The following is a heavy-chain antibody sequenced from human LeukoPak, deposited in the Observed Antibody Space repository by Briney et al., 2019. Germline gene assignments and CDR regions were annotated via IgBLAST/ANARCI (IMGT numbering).Heavy chain of an antibody. J-gene: IGHJ5*02. D-gene: IGHD2-2*01. V-gene: IGHV1-46*01. CDR1: GYTFTSYY. CDR3: AYVVPAAKDWFDP. Sequence: ASVKVSCKASGYTFTSYYMHWVRQAPGQGLEWMGIINPSGGSTSYAQKFQGRVTMTRDTSTSTAYMELRSLRSDDTAVYYCAYVVPAAKDWFDPWGQGTLVTVSS. CDR2: INPSGGST.